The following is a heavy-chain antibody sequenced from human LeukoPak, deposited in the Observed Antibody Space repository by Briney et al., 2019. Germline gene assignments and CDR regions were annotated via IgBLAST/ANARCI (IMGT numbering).Heavy chain of an antibody. Sequence: GGSLRLSCAASGFTYDIHSMSWVRQAPGKGLEWVSGISVNGGTTYYADSVKGRFTISRDNSKDTIYLQMTSLRAEDTAIYYCAKDLGANRNYWAFDYWGQGALVTVSS. J-gene: IGHJ4*02. CDR2: ISVNGGTT. D-gene: IGHD1-7*01. CDR3: AKDLGANRNYWAFDY. CDR1: GFTYDIHS. V-gene: IGHV3-23*01.